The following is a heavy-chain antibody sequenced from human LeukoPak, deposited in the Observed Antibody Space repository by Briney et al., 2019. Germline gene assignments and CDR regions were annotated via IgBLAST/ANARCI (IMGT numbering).Heavy chain of an antibody. CDR2: INAGNGDT. D-gene: IGHD2-21*01. V-gene: IGHV1-3*01. CDR3: ARDDCGDTCYPGGY. Sequence: ALVKVSCKASGYTFTYFVVHGGSQAPGLKPEWMGWINAGNGDTKYSQNFQGRATITRDTSASTAYMELSSLTSEDTALYYCARDDCGDTCYPGGYWGQGTLVTVSS. CDR1: GYTFTYFV. J-gene: IGHJ4*02.